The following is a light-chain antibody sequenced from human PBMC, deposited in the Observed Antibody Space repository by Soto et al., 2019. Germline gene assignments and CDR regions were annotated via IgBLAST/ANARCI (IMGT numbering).Light chain of an antibody. Sequence: EIVLTQSPATLSLSPGERATLSCRASQSVSSYLAWYQQKPGQAPRLLIYDASNRATGIPARFSGSGSGTDFTLTISRLEPEDSAVYYCQRFGWSPIFAFGPGTKVDIK. J-gene: IGKJ3*01. CDR3: QRFGWSPIFA. CDR2: DAS. CDR1: QSVSSY. V-gene: IGKV3-11*01.